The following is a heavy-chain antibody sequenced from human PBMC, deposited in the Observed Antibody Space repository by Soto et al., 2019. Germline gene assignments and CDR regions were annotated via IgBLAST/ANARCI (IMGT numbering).Heavy chain of an antibody. J-gene: IGHJ4*02. D-gene: IGHD6-13*01. V-gene: IGHV3-33*01. Sequence: QVQLVESGGGVVQPGRSLRLSCAASGFTFSNYGMHWVRQAPGKGLEWVAVMWYDGSNKYYADSVKGRFTISRDTSKNTLYLQMNSLRAEDTAVYDCARERIAAAGTAYFDYWGQGTLVTVSS. CDR1: GFTFSNYG. CDR3: ARERIAAAGTAYFDY. CDR2: MWYDGSNK.